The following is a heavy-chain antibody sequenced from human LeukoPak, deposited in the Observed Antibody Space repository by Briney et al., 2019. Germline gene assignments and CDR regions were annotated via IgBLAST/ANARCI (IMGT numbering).Heavy chain of an antibody. Sequence: GGSLRLSCAASGFTFSTYWMHWVRQAPGKGLVWVARTRPEGTTTAYADSVKGRFTISRDNAKNTLFLQMNSLSAEDTAVYYCARDLDWILFDYWGQGTLVTVSS. CDR3: ARDLDWILFDY. CDR2: TRPEGTTT. D-gene: IGHD3-9*01. J-gene: IGHJ4*02. V-gene: IGHV3-74*03. CDR1: GFTFSTYW.